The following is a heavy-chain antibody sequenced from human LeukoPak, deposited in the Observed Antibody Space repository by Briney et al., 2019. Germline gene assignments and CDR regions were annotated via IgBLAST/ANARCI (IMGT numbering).Heavy chain of an antibody. J-gene: IGHJ5*02. CDR2: ISGSGGST. D-gene: IGHD3-10*01. V-gene: IGHV3-23*01. CDR3: ARVNYYGSGSYYRYNWFDP. Sequence: GGSLRLSCAASGFTFSSYAMSWVRQAPGKGLEWVSAISGSGGSTYYADSVKGRFTISRDNSKNTLYLQMNSLRAEDTAVYYCARVNYYGSGSYYRYNWFDPWGQGTLVTVSS. CDR1: GFTFSSYA.